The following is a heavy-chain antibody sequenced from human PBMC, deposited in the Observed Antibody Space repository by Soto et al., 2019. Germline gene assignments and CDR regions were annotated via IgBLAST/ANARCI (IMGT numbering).Heavy chain of an antibody. CDR3: ARAYYFGSGTSYTLYH. Sequence: GGSLRLSCAASGFTFSNYGMHWVRQAPGKGLEWVAVISDDGVSKYYADSVQGRFTISRDNSESVVLLQMNSLRPDDTALYFCARAYYFGSGTSYTLYHWGQGTQVTVSS. CDR1: GFTFSNYG. J-gene: IGHJ4*02. CDR2: ISDDGVSK. V-gene: IGHV3-30*03. D-gene: IGHD3-10*01.